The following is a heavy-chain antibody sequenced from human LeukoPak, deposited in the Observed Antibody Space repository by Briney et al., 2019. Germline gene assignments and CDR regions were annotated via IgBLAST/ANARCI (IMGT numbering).Heavy chain of an antibody. CDR1: GGTFSSYA. CDR2: IIPIFHSI. Sequence: GASVRVSCKTSGGTFSSYAINWVRQAPGQGLEWMGRIIPIFHSINYAQKFQGRVTITTEQSTSTAYMELSSLRSEDTAVYYCARDIPGSSGHFNDAFDMWGQGTMVTVSS. J-gene: IGHJ3*02. CDR3: ARDIPGSSGHFNDAFDM. D-gene: IGHD3-22*01. V-gene: IGHV1-69*05.